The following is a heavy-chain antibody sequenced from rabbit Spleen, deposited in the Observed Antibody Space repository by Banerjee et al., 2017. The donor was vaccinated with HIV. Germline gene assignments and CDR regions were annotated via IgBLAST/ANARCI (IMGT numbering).Heavy chain of an antibody. CDR1: GFSFNSGYD. CDR3: ARDSGDWCFDV. J-gene: IGHJ2*01. Sequence: QSLEESGGGLVKPGASLTLTCKASGFSFNSGYDMCRVRQAPGKGLEWIACIGAGSSGSTYSATWAKGRFTISKTSTTVTLQMTSLTAAGTATYFCARDSGDWCFDVWGQGTLVTVS. V-gene: IGHV1S40*01. D-gene: IGHD1-1*01. CDR2: IGAGSSGST.